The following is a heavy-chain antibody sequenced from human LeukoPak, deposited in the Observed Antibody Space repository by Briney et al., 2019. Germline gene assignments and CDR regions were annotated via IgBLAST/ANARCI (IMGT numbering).Heavy chain of an antibody. CDR3: ARRHSYCTSSSCYLYLDN. Sequence: GESLKISCQGSGYSFTSYWIGWVRQMPGKGLEWMGIIYPGDSDTRYSPSFQGQVTISADKSISTAYLQWSSLQASDTAIYFCARRHSYCTSSSCYLYLDNWGQGTPVTVSS. CDR1: GYSFTSYW. D-gene: IGHD2-2*01. V-gene: IGHV5-51*01. J-gene: IGHJ4*02. CDR2: IYPGDSDT.